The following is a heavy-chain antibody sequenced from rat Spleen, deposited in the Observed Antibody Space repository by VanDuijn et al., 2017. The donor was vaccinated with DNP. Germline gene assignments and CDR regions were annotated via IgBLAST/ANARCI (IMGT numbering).Heavy chain of an antibody. D-gene: IGHD1-6*01. V-gene: IGHV3-3*01. Sequence: QLQESGPGLVKPSQSLSLTCSVTGYSITSGYGWNWIRKFPGNKLEWMGYINSAGSTKYNPSLKSRISITRDTSKNQFFLQLNSVTTEDTATYYCARSGGVHYGLSLDYWGQGVMVTVSS. CDR3: ARSGGVHYGLSLDY. J-gene: IGHJ2*01. CDR2: INSAGST. CDR1: GYSITSGYG.